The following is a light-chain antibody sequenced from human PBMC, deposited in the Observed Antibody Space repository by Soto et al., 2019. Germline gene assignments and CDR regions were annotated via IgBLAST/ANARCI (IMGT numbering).Light chain of an antibody. CDR1: QGMSSY. J-gene: IGKJ1*01. CDR3: QQLNTYPRT. V-gene: IGKV1-9*01. Sequence: DIQLTQSPSFLSASVGDRVSITCRASQGMSSYLAWYQQKPAQAPKLLIYAASILHSGVPSRFSGSGSGTEYTLTISSLQPEDFATYYCQQLNTYPRTFGQGTKVDIK. CDR2: AAS.